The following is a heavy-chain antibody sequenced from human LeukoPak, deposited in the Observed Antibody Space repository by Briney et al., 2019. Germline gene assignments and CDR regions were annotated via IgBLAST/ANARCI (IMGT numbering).Heavy chain of an antibody. V-gene: IGHV3-15*01. D-gene: IGHD3-10*01. CDR2: IKSKTDGGTT. CDR3: TTDSAVLLWFGELFLDY. CDR1: GFTFSNAW. Sequence: GGSLRLSCAASGFTFSNAWMSWVRQAPGKGLEWVGRIKSKTDGGTTDYAAPVKGRFTISRDDSKNTLYLQMNSLKTEDTAVYYCTTDSAVLLWFGELFLDYWGQGTLVTVSS. J-gene: IGHJ4*02.